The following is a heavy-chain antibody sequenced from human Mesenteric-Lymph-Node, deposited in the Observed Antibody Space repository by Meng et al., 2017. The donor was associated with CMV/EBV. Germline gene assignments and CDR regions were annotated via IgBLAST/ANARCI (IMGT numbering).Heavy chain of an antibody. J-gene: IGHJ4*02. D-gene: IGHD6-19*01. CDR1: GFTFSDYW. CDR3: ARGGEVAGLDY. V-gene: IGHV3-7*01. CDR2: IMQDGSEK. Sequence: GESLKISCAASGFTFSDYWMSWVRQVPGRGLEWVAKIMQDGSEKYYVDSVKGRFIISRDNAKNSLYLQMNSLRVEDTAVYYCARGGEVAGLDYWGQGTLVTVSS.